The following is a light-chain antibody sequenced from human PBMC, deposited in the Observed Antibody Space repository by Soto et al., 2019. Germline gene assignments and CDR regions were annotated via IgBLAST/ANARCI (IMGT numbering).Light chain of an antibody. V-gene: IGKV3-20*01. Sequence: EIVLTQSPATLSLSPGERATLSCMASQSVSSSYLAWYQQKPGQAPRLFIYASSIRATGIPDRFSGSGSGTDFTLTISRLEPEDFAVYYCQQYGLSPRTFGRGTKVDI. CDR3: QQYGLSPRT. CDR1: QSVSSSY. J-gene: IGKJ1*01. CDR2: ASS.